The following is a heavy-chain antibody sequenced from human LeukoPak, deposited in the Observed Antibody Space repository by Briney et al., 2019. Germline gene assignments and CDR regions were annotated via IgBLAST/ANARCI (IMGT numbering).Heavy chain of an antibody. J-gene: IGHJ6*02. CDR3: AREGRFLEWAYGMDV. CDR2: IYTSGST. D-gene: IGHD3-3*01. CDR1: GDSISSDSYY. Sequence: SETLSLTCTVSGDSISSDSYYWSWIRQPAGKGLEWIGRIYTSGSTSCNPSLKSRVTISMDTSKNQFSLKLSSVTAADMAVYYCAREGRFLEWAYGMDVWGQGTTVTVSS. V-gene: IGHV4-61*02.